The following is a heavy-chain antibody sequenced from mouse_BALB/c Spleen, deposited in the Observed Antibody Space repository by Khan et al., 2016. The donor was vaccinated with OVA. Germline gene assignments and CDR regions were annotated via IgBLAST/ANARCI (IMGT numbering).Heavy chain of an antibody. Sequence: QVQLQQSGAELVRPGVSVKISCKGSGYTFTDYAMHWVKQSHAKSLEWIGVISTHYGDASYNQKFKGKATMTVDQSSSTAYMELARLTSEDSAIYYCARGSGAHRSAYWGHGTLVTVSA. J-gene: IGHJ3*01. D-gene: IGHD1-3*01. CDR1: GYTFTDYA. CDR2: ISTHYGDA. V-gene: IGHV1S137*01. CDR3: ARGSGAHRSAY.